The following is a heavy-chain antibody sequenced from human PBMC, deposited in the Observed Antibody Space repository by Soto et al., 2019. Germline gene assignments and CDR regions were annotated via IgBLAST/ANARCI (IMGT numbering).Heavy chain of an antibody. Sequence: PGGSLRLSCAASGFTFSSYGMHWVRQAPGKGLEWVAVISYDGSNKYYADSVKGRFTISRDNSKNTLYLQMNSLRAEDTAVYYCAKEVTPEDYALDYWGQGTLVTVSS. D-gene: IGHD4-17*01. V-gene: IGHV3-30*18. CDR2: ISYDGSNK. CDR3: AKEVTPEDYALDY. CDR1: GFTFSSYG. J-gene: IGHJ4*02.